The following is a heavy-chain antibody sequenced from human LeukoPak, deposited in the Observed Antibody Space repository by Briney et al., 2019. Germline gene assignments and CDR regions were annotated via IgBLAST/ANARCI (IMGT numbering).Heavy chain of an antibody. CDR2: IHHEGSNK. V-gene: IGHV3-30*02. D-gene: IGHD2-2*01. CDR1: GFTFSSYG. CDR3: AKDSRVVGHDENAFDI. J-gene: IGHJ3*02. Sequence: AGGSLRLSCAASGFTFSSYGMHWVRQAPGKGRDWVAFIHHEGSNKYYADSVRGRFTISRDNSKNTLYLQMNSLRAEDTAVYYCAKDSRVVGHDENAFDIWGQGTMVTVSS.